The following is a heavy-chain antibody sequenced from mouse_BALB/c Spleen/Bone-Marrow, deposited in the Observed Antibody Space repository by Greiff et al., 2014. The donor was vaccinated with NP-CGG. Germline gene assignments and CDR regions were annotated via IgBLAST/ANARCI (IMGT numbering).Heavy chain of an antibody. CDR1: GYTFTTYT. CDR2: INPSSGYT. J-gene: IGHJ2*01. V-gene: IGHV1-4*01. D-gene: IGHD2-3*01. Sequence: QVQLKESGAELARPGASVKMSCRASGYTFTTYTIHWVRQRPGQGLEWIGYINPSSGYTNYNQKFKDKATLTADKSSSTAYMQLSGLTSEDSAVYYCARRDDGYVFFDYWGQGTTLTVSS. CDR3: ARRDDGYVFFDY.